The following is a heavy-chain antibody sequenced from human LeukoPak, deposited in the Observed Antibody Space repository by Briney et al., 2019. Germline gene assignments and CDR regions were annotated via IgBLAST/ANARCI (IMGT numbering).Heavy chain of an antibody. CDR1: GVTFSSYA. CDR3: ARGDYYDSSGYYSN. J-gene: IGHJ4*02. V-gene: IGHV1-69*13. Sequence: SVKVSCKASGVTFSSYAISWVRQAPGQGLEWMGGIIPIFGTANYAQKFQGRVTITADESTSTAYMELSSLRSEDTAVYYCARGDYYDSSGYYSNWGQGTLVTVSS. D-gene: IGHD3-22*01. CDR2: IIPIFGTA.